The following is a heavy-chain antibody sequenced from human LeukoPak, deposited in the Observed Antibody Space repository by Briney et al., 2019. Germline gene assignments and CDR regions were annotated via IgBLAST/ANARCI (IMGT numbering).Heavy chain of an antibody. CDR2: IKQDGSEK. D-gene: IGHD6-19*01. V-gene: IGHV3-7*01. CDR1: GFTFSSYW. Sequence: GGSLRLSCAASGFTFSSYWMSWVRQAPGKGLEWAANIKQDGSEKYYVDSVKGRFTISRDNAKNSLYLQMNSLRAEDTAVYYCARAQYSSGWGTFLPNFDYWGQGTLVTVSS. CDR3: ARAQYSSGWGTFLPNFDY. J-gene: IGHJ4*02.